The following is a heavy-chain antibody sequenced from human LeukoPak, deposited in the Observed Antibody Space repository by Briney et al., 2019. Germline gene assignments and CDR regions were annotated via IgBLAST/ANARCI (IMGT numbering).Heavy chain of an antibody. CDR1: GGSISSGDYY. D-gene: IGHD2-15*01. CDR3: ARMYCSGGSCYAFDY. J-gene: IGHJ4*02. Sequence: PSETLSLTCTVSGGSISSGDYYWNWIRQHPGKGLEWIGHIFYTGRTYYTPSLKSRVTISIDTPKNQFSLRLSSVTAADTAVYYCARMYCSGGSCYAFDYWGQGTLVTVSS. CDR2: IFYTGRT. V-gene: IGHV4-31*03.